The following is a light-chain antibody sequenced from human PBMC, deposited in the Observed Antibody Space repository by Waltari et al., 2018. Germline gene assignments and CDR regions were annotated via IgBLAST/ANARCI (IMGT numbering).Light chain of an antibody. CDR1: QSVSGSY. V-gene: IGKV3-20*01. Sequence: EIVLTQSPGTLSLSPGDSATLSCRASQSVSGSYLAWYQQKPGQAPRLLIYDASSRATGIPDRFSGSGSGTDCTLTISRLEPEDFAVYYCQQHGTSPVTFGQGTKVEIK. CDR2: DAS. J-gene: IGKJ1*01. CDR3: QQHGTSPVT.